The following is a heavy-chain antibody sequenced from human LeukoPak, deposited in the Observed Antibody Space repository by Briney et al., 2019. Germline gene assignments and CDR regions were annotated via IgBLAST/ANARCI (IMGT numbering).Heavy chain of an antibody. CDR1: GXSISSYY. V-gene: IGHV4-59*01. Sequence: SETLSLTCTVSGXSISSYYWSWIRQPPGKGLEWIGYIYYSGSTNYNPSLKSRVTISVDTSKNQFSLKLSSVTAADTAVYYCARVVPGYYGSGSPPGWFDPWGQGTLVTVSS. J-gene: IGHJ5*02. CDR2: IYYSGST. D-gene: IGHD3-10*01. CDR3: ARVVPGYYGSGSPPGWFDP.